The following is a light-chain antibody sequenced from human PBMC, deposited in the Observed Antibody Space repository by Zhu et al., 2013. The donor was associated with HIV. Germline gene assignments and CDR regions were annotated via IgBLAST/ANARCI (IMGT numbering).Light chain of an antibody. CDR2: DVS. J-gene: IGKJ2*01. V-gene: IGKV1-13*02. CDR3: QQYNTYPYT. CDR1: QVITSG. Sequence: AIQLTQSPSPLSASVGDRVTITCRTSQVITSGLTWYQQKPGKPPKLLIYDVSNLESGVPSRFSGSGSGTDFTLTISNLQPGDFATYYCQQYNTYPYTFGQGTKLQIK.